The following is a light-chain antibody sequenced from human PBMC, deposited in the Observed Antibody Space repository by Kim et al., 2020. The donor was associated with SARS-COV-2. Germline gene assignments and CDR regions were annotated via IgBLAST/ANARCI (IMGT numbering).Light chain of an antibody. Sequence: PGPSVTISCTGTSSDVGGYNYVSWYQQHPGKAPKLMIYEVSKRPSGVPDRFSGSKSGNTASLTVSGLQAEDEADYYCSSFAVTKNLFGGGTQLTVL. CDR1: SSDVGGYNY. CDR3: SSFAVTKNL. CDR2: EVS. J-gene: IGLJ2*01. V-gene: IGLV2-8*01.